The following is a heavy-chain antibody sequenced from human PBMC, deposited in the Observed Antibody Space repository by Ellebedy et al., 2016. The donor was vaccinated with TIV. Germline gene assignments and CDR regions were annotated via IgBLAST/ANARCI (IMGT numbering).Heavy chain of an antibody. V-gene: IGHV3-30*18. CDR1: GFTFSSYW. Sequence: GESLKISXAASGFTFSSYWMSWVRQAPGKGLEWVALISSDGRDKYYADSVKGRFTISRDNSKKTLYLQMNSLRPEDTAIYFCVKEVFSSATIHWGQGILVTVSS. D-gene: IGHD2/OR15-2a*01. CDR2: ISSDGRDK. J-gene: IGHJ4*02. CDR3: VKEVFSSATIH.